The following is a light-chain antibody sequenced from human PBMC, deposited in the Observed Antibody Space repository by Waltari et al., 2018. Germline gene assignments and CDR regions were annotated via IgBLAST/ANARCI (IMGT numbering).Light chain of an antibody. V-gene: IGKV3D-20*01. CDR2: DAS. CDR1: QSVNSNY. J-gene: IGKJ1*01. CDR3: QQYGSSPPWT. Sequence: EIVLTQSPATLSLSPGESATLPCGASQSVNSNYLAWYQQKPGLAPRLLIYDASSRATGIPDRFTGSGSGTDFTLTISRLEPEDFAVYYCQQYGSSPPWTFGQGTKVEIK.